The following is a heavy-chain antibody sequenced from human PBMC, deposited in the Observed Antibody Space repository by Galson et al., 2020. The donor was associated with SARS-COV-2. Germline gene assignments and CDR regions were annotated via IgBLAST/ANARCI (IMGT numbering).Heavy chain of an antibody. J-gene: IGHJ4*02. CDR1: GFSLTTSQMG. D-gene: IGHD3-10*01. CDR3: AQRKVYYVWVGHFDN. Sequence: SGPTLVKPTQTLTLTCSFSGFSLTTSQMGVGWIRLPPGKALEWLAVVYWNGDHRYSPSLRSRLAITKDTSRNQVVLTMTNVDPVDTATYYWAQRKVYYVWVGHFDNWGQGTQVTVSS. V-gene: IGHV2-5*01. CDR2: VYWNGDH.